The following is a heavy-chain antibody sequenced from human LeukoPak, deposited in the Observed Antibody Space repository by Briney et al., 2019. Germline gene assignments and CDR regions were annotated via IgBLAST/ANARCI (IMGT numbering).Heavy chain of an antibody. J-gene: IGHJ4*02. CDR1: GFTFSSYS. D-gene: IGHD3-10*01. Sequence: GGSLRLSCAASGFTFSSYSMNWVRQAPGKGLEWVGRIKSKTDGGTTDYAAPVKGRFTISRDDSKNTLYLQMNSLKTEDTAVYYCYYYGSGSYYNVKHPFDYWGQGTLVTVSS. CDR2: IKSKTDGGTT. CDR3: YYYGSGSYYNVKHPFDY. V-gene: IGHV3-15*01.